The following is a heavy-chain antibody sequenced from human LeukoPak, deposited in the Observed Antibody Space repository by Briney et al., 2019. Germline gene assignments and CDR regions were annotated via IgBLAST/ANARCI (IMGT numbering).Heavy chain of an antibody. D-gene: IGHD6-6*01. J-gene: IGHJ4*02. Sequence: SETLSLTCTVSGGSISSGGYYWSWIRQPPGKGLEWIGYIYHSGSTYYNLSLKSRVTISVDRSKNQFSLKLSSVTAADTAVYYCARVSPEVIAARPEPGYYFDYWGQGTLVTVSS. CDR1: GGSISSGGYY. CDR2: IYHSGST. V-gene: IGHV4-30-2*01. CDR3: ARVSPEVIAARPEPGYYFDY.